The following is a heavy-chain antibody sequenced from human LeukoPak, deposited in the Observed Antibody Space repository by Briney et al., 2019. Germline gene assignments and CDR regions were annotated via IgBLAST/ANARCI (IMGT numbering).Heavy chain of an antibody. CDR3: ARGRPLSDTVVVPAAIGSDWFDP. D-gene: IGHD2-2*02. Sequence: SQTLSLTCTVSGGSISSGSYYWSWIRQPAGKGLEWIGRIYTSGSTNYNPSLKSRVTISVDTSKNQFSLKLSSVTAADTAVYYCARGRPLSDTVVVPAAIGSDWFDPWGQGTLVTVSS. J-gene: IGHJ5*02. CDR1: GGSISSGSYY. CDR2: IYTSGST. V-gene: IGHV4-61*02.